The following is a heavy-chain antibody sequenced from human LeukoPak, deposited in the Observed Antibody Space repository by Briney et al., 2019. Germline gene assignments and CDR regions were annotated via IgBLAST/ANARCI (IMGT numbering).Heavy chain of an antibody. D-gene: IGHD3-3*01. J-gene: IGHJ5*02. CDR3: ATTAIFGVVIGPSNWFDP. V-gene: IGHV4-39*01. CDR2: IYYSGST. CDR1: GGSISSNSYY. Sequence: SETLSLTCTVSGGSISSNSYYWGWIRQPPGKGLEWIGSIYYSGSTYYNPSLKSRVTISVDTSKNQFSLKLSSVTAADTAVYYCATTAIFGVVIGPSNWFDPWGQGTLVTVSS.